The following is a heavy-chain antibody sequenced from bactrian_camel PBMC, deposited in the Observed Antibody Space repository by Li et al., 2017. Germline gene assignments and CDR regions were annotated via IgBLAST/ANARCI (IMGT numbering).Heavy chain of an antibody. Sequence: QLVESGGGTVQAGGSLRLTCTTADRLHDDFCWGWFRQAPGKEREGVATIDSAGDTNYADSVVGRFTVSRDNVKNTVHLQMNSLKPEDTAMYYCAASRAVFGGTLCLLRGPDDYNYWGQGTQVTVS. J-gene: IGHJ4*01. CDR3: AASRAVFGGTLCLLRGPDDYNY. V-gene: IGHV3S53*01. D-gene: IGHD2*01. CDR1: DRLHDDF. CDR2: IDSAGDT.